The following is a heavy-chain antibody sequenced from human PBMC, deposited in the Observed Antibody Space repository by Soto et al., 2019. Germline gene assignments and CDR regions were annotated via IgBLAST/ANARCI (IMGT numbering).Heavy chain of an antibody. Sequence: QVQLQESGPGLVKPSETLSLTCSVSGGSISSYYWCWIRQSPGKGLEWIGYVYYSGSTNYNPYLNIRVTIFVDTPKNQHSLKLSSVTAADTAVYYCARLSSFGYAGAFGDYFYYGMDVWGQGTTDTVAS. CDR1: GGSISSYY. J-gene: IGHJ6*02. D-gene: IGHD5-18*01. V-gene: IGHV4-59*01. CDR3: ARLSSFGYAGAFGDYFYYGMDV. CDR2: VYYSGST.